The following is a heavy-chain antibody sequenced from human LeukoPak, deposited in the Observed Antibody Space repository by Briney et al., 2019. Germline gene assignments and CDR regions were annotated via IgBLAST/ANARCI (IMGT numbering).Heavy chain of an antibody. Sequence: SETLSLTCAVYGGSVSGYYWRWIRQPPGKGLEWSGEINHSGSTNYNPFRKSRVTISVDTSKNQFSLKLSSVAAADTAVYYCARGSRNFWSGYLLFDYWGQGTLVIVSS. V-gene: IGHV4-34*01. CDR2: INHSGST. D-gene: IGHD3-3*01. CDR3: ARGSRNFWSGYLLFDY. CDR1: GGSVSGYY. J-gene: IGHJ4*02.